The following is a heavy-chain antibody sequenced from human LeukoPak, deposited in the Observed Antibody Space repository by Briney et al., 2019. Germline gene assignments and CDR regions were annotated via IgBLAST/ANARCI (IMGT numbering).Heavy chain of an antibody. CDR3: ARDLTYGSGSYYSTMDV. Sequence: SETLSLTCTVSGASISSSSYYWGWIRQPPGKGLEWIGIIYYSGRTYYNPSLKSRVTISVDTSKNQFSLKLSSVTAADTAVYYCARDLTYGSGSYYSTMDVWGKGTTVTVSS. J-gene: IGHJ6*03. CDR1: GASISSSSYY. CDR2: IYYSGRT. V-gene: IGHV4-39*07. D-gene: IGHD3-10*01.